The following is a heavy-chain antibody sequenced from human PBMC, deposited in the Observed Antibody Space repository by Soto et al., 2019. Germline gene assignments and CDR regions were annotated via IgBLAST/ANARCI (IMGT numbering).Heavy chain of an antibody. V-gene: IGHV1-2*04. CDR2: INPNSGGT. D-gene: IGHD6-19*01. Sequence: GASVKVSCKASGYTFTGYYMHWVRQAPGQGLEWMGWINPNSGGTNYAQKFQGWVTMTRDTSISTAYMELSRLRSDDTAVYYCARAHIAVAGSRGLDFDYWGQGTLVTVSS. J-gene: IGHJ4*02. CDR3: ARAHIAVAGSRGLDFDY. CDR1: GYTFTGYY.